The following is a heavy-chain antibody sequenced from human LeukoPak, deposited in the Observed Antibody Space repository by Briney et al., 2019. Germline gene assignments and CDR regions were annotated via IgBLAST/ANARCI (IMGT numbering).Heavy chain of an antibody. CDR3: ARGIVVPAARFDP. D-gene: IGHD2-2*01. Sequence: SETLYLTCTVSGGSISSYYWSWIRQPPGKGLEWIGYIYYSGSTNYNPSLKSRVTISVDTSKNQFSLKLSSVTAADTAVYYCARGIVVPAARFDPWGQGTLVTVSS. J-gene: IGHJ5*02. CDR1: GGSISSYY. V-gene: IGHV4-59*01. CDR2: IYYSGST.